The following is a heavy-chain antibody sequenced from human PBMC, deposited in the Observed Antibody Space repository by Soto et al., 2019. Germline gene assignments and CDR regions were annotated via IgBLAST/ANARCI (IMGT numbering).Heavy chain of an antibody. J-gene: IGHJ4*02. V-gene: IGHV1-24*01. CDR2: FDPEDGET. D-gene: IGHD6-13*01. CDR3: ARVPPLGIAAAGRRFFDY. CDR1: GYILTELS. Sequence: AALVKVSCKVSGYILTELSMHWVRQAPGKGLEWMGGFDPEDGETNYAQKFQGRVTMTTDTSTSTAYMELRSLRSDDTAVYYCARVPPLGIAAAGRRFFDYWGQGTLVTVSS.